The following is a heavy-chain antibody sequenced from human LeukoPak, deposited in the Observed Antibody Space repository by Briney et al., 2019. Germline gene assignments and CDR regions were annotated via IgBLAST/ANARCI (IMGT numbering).Heavy chain of an antibody. J-gene: IGHJ5*02. CDR2: VSGTSEYI. CDR1: GFSFSTYS. D-gene: IGHD6-13*01. CDR3: ARVSVMLSWLPKGYWFDP. V-gene: IGHV3-21*06. Sequence: PGGSLRLSCAASGFSFSTYSMIWVRQAPGKGLEWVSSVSGTSEYIYYADSVRGRFTISRDNAKNTVYLQMNSLRAEDTAVYYCARVSVMLSWLPKGYWFDPWGQGTLVTVSS.